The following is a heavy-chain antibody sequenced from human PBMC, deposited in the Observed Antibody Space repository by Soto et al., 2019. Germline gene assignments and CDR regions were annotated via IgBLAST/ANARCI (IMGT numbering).Heavy chain of an antibody. J-gene: IGHJ4*02. Sequence: QVQLVQSGAEVKRPGASVKVSCKGSGYTFTDYGISWVRQAPGQGLEWMGWISTYNANTNYAQKLQGRVTMTTDTSTSTAYMELRSLRSDDTAVYYCATVAKYCSGGDYWIAVGYWGQGTLLTVSS. CDR2: ISTYNANT. CDR3: ATVAKYCSGGDYWIAVGY. D-gene: IGHD2-15*01. CDR1: GYTFTDYG. V-gene: IGHV1-18*01.